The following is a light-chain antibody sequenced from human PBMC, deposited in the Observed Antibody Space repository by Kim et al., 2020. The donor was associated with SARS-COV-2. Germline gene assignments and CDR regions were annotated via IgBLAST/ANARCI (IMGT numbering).Light chain of an antibody. V-gene: IGLV1-44*01. CDR2: GDS. CDR3: AAWDDSLSVF. Sequence: PGQRVTISCSGSSSNIGSNTVNWYQQLPGTAPKLLIYGDSQRPLGVPDRFSGSKSGTSASLAITGLQSEDEANYYCAAWDDSLSVFFGGGTQLTVL. CDR1: SSNIGSNT. J-gene: IGLJ2*01.